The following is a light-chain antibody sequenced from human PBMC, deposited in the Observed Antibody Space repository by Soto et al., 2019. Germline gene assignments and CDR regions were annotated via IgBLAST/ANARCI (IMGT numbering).Light chain of an antibody. CDR2: GVT. CDR3: SSFTSDRIYV. CDR1: SSDVGAYNY. J-gene: IGLJ1*01. V-gene: IGLV2-14*01. Sequence: QSVLTQPASVSGSPGQSITISCTGTSSDVGAYNYVSWYQQYPGKAPKLMIYGVTNRPSGVSNRFSGSKTGNTASLTISGLQAEDEADYYCSSFTSDRIYVFGPGTKVTVL.